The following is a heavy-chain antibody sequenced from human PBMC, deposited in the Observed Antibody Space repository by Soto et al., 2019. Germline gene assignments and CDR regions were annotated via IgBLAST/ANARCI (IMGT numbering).Heavy chain of an antibody. CDR1: GGSLSTPVW. Sequence: QLQLQESGPGLVKPSGTLSLTFGVSGGSLSTPVWWSWVRLPPGKGLEWIGEVFHSGSANYNPSLQSRFTISLDKSTNQFSLRLSSVTSADTAVYYCARKAWTRLDYWGQGALVTVSS. CDR3: ARKAWTRLDY. J-gene: IGHJ4*02. D-gene: IGHD1-1*01. V-gene: IGHV4-4*02. CDR2: VFHSGSA.